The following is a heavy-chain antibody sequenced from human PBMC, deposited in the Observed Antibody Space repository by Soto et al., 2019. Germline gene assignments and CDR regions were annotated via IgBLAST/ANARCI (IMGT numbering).Heavy chain of an antibody. Sequence: VQVVESGGGLVQPGGSLRLSCAASGFTFSSNSMNWVRQAPGQGLEWISYISSSSSTIYADSVKGRFTISRDNAKNSLYLQMNSLRDEDTAVYYCARVIWSGHLTSDLWGQGTLVTVSS. CDR2: ISSSSSTI. J-gene: IGHJ5*02. CDR3: ARVIWSGHLTSDL. V-gene: IGHV3-48*02. CDR1: GFTFSSNS. D-gene: IGHD3-3*01.